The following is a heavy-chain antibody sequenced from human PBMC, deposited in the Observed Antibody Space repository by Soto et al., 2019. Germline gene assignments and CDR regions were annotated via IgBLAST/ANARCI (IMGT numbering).Heavy chain of an antibody. CDR2: IKPNTDDT. CDR3: ARSPYSLEGDGQHYYYGMDI. D-gene: IGHD2-15*01. CDR1: GFTFSGFY. J-gene: IGHJ6*02. V-gene: IGHV1-2*02. Sequence: ASVKVSCKPSGFTFSGFYLHWVRQAPGQGLEWMGWIKPNTDDTGYAQKFQGRVTLTWDTSSSAGYMDLSRLRSDDTAVYYCARSPYSLEGDGQHYYYGMDIWGLGTTVPVSS.